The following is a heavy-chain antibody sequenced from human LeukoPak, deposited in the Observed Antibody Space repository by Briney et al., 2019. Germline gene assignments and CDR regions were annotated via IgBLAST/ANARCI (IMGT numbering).Heavy chain of an antibody. CDR2: ISYDGSNK. Sequence: PGGSLRLSCAASGFTFSSYAMHWVRQAPGKGLEWVAVISYDGSNKYYADSVKGRFTISRDNSKNTLYLQMNSLRAEDTAVYYCARSLSGSYSPYYYYYYMDVWGKGTTVTVSS. D-gene: IGHD1-26*01. CDR1: GFTFSSYA. J-gene: IGHJ6*03. CDR3: ARSLSGSYSPYYYYYYMDV. V-gene: IGHV3-30*01.